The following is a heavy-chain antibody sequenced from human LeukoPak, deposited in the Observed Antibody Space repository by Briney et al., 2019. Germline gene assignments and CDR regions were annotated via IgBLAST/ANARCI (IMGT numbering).Heavy chain of an antibody. CDR2: IRYDGSNK. Sequence: GGSLRLSCAASGFTFSSYGMHWVRQAPGKGLEWVAFIRYDGSNKYYADSVKGRFTISRDNSKNTLYLQMNSLSAEDTAVYYCAKDDSSSYYFDYWGQGTLVTVSS. V-gene: IGHV3-30*02. D-gene: IGHD6-6*01. J-gene: IGHJ4*02. CDR1: GFTFSSYG. CDR3: AKDDSSSYYFDY.